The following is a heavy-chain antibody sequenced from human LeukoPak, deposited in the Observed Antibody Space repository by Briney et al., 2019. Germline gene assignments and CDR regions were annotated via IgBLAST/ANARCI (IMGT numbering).Heavy chain of an antibody. Sequence: PSETLSLTCTVSGGSISSYYWSWIRQPPGKGLEWIGYIYYSGSTNYNPSLKSRVTISVDTSKNQFSLKLSSVTAADTAVYYCARVGGAVADYYFDYWGQGTLVTVSS. CDR1: GGSISSYY. CDR2: IYYSGST. J-gene: IGHJ4*02. V-gene: IGHV4-59*12. D-gene: IGHD6-19*01. CDR3: ARVGGAVADYYFDY.